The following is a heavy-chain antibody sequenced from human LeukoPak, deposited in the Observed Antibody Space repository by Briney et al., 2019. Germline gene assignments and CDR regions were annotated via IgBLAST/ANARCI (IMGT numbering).Heavy chain of an antibody. CDR3: ARVVTWFDP. J-gene: IGHJ5*02. Sequence: PGGSLRLSCAASGFXFGSYWMHWVRQAPGKGLVWVSRIRNDGSITTYADAVKGRFTISRDNAKNTLYLQINSLRAEDTAVYYCARVVTWFDPWGQGTLVTVSS. CDR1: GFXFGSYW. CDR2: IRNDGSIT. V-gene: IGHV3-74*01. D-gene: IGHD2-21*02.